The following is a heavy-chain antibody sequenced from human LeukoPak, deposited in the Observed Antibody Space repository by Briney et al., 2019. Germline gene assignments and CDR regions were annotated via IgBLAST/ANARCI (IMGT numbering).Heavy chain of an antibody. CDR1: GYTFTGYF. V-gene: IGHV1-2*02. J-gene: IGHJ4*02. CDR2: INPHSAVT. CDR3: ARHSSSSIY. D-gene: IGHD6-13*01. Sequence: ASVKVSCKASGYTFTGYFIHWVRQAPGQGLEWMGWINPHSAVTNFAQKFQGRVTITADKSTSTAYMELSSLRSEDTAVYYCARHSSSSIYWGQGTLVTVSS.